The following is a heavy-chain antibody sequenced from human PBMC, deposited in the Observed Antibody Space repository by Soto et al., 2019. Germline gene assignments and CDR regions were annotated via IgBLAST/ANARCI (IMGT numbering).Heavy chain of an antibody. J-gene: IGHJ6*03. Sequence: EVQLVESGGGLVQPGGSLRLSCATSGFILSDCAMNWVRQAPGKGLEWVSYISSSSSVIDYADSVKGRFTVSRDNARNSLYLQMNSLRAEYTAVYYCSRDLSWGSNWYYYMDAWGKGTTVTVSS. CDR1: GFILSDCA. CDR2: ISSSSSVI. D-gene: IGHD7-27*01. CDR3: SRDLSWGSNWYYYMDA. V-gene: IGHV3-48*01.